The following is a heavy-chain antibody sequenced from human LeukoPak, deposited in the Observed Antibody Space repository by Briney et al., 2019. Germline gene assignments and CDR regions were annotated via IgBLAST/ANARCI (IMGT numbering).Heavy chain of an antibody. Sequence: GGPLRLSCSASGFTLSNYVMHWVRQAPGKGLEYVSAITSNGGSTYYAESVKGRFTFSRDNSKNTLYLQMSSLRAEDTAVYYCVKEGGRVHYGSGGFFDSWGQGTLVTVSS. D-gene: IGHD3-10*01. CDR3: VKEGGRVHYGSGGFFDS. CDR1: GFTLSNYV. CDR2: ITSNGGST. V-gene: IGHV3-64D*09. J-gene: IGHJ4*02.